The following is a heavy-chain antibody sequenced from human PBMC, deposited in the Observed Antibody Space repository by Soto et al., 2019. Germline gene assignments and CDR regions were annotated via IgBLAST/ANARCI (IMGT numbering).Heavy chain of an antibody. V-gene: IGHV5-51*01. CDR2: IFPGDSDT. J-gene: IGHJ4*02. D-gene: IGHD4-17*01. CDR1: GYNFHNHW. Sequence: ESLKISCKGSGYNFHNHWIAWVRQMPGKGLEWMGIIFPGDSDTVYSPSFQGQVTIAVDKSISAAYLQWSGLKASDTAIYYCATQIGRHGVSRYFDYSGQGTLLTFSS. CDR3: ATQIGRHGVSRYFDY.